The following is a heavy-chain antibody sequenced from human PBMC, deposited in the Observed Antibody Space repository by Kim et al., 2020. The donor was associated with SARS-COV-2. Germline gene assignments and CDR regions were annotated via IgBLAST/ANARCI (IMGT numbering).Heavy chain of an antibody. CDR2: IKQDGSEK. CDR3: AKDIKDY. V-gene: IGHV3-7*03. J-gene: IGHJ4*02. Sequence: GGSLRLSCVGSGFTFSSYWMAWVRQAPGKGLEWVANIKQDGSEKYYVDSVKGRFTISRDNAKNSLYLQMNSLRAEDTAMYYCAKDIKDYWGQGTLVTVSS. CDR1: GFTFSSYW.